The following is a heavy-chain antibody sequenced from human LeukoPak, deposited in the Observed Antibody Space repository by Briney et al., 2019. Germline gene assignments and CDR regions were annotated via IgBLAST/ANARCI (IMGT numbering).Heavy chain of an antibody. CDR1: GFTFGDFD. J-gene: IGHJ4*02. V-gene: IGHV3-9*01. Sequence: QPGGSLRLSCVTSGFTFGDFDMHWVRQAPGKGLECVSTISWTGDKVAYAGSVKGRFTVSRDNAKNSLFLQMNSLRTDDTALYYCIKDAPNGSIDYWGQGTLVTVSS. CDR2: ISWTGDKV. CDR3: IKDAPNGSIDY. D-gene: IGHD2-8*01.